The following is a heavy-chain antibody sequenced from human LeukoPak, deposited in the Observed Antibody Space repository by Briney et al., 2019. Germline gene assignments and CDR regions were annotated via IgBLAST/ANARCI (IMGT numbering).Heavy chain of an antibody. V-gene: IGHV4-61*09. CDR3: AKGYFDY. J-gene: IGHJ4*02. CDR2: IYTSGST. CDR1: GGSISSGSYY. Sequence: SETLSLTCTVSGGSISSGSYYWSWIRQPAGKGLEWIGHIYTSGSTNYNPSLKSRVTISVDTSKNQFSLKLSSVTAADTAVYYCAKGYFDYWGQGTLVTVS.